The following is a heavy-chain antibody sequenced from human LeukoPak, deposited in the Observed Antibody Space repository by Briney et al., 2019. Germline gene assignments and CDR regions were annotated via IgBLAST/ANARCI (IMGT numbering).Heavy chain of an antibody. Sequence: SETLSLTCAVSGGSFSGYYWNWIPQPPGKGLEWIGYIYTSGSTNYNPSLKSRVTISVDTSKNQFSLKLSSVTAADTAVYYCARSPPDMEEYYFDYWGQGTLVTVSS. D-gene: IGHD3-9*01. V-gene: IGHV4-4*09. CDR3: ARSPPDMEEYYFDY. CDR2: IYTSGST. J-gene: IGHJ4*02. CDR1: GGSFSGYY.